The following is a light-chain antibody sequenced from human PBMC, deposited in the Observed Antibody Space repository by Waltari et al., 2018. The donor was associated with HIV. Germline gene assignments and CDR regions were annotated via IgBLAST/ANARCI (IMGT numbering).Light chain of an antibody. J-gene: IGLJ3*02. Sequence: SYVLTQPPSVSVAPGQTARITCGGNNIGSKSVHWYRQKPGQAPVVVVYHDSGRPSGIPERCAGSKSGNTATLTRSRVEAGDEADYYCQVWDSSSHHWVFGGGTKLTVL. CDR2: HDS. V-gene: IGLV3-21*02. CDR1: NIGSKS. CDR3: QVWDSSSHHWV.